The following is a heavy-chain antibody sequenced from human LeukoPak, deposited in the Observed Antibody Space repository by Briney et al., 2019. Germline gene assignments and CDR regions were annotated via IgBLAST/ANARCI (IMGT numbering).Heavy chain of an antibody. CDR2: IRSKANSYAT. D-gene: IGHD5-12*01. Sequence: GGSLRLSCAASGFTFSGSAMHWVRQASGKGLEWVGRIRSKANSYATGYAASVKGRFTISRDDSKNTAYLQMNSLKTEDTAVYYCARDGEGNSGSSFDYWGRGTLVTVSS. J-gene: IGHJ4*02. V-gene: IGHV3-73*01. CDR3: ARDGEGNSGSSFDY. CDR1: GFTFSGSA.